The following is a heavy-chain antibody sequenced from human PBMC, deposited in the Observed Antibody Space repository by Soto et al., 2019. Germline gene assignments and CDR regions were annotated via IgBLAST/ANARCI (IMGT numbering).Heavy chain of an antibody. Sequence: EVQLLESGGGLVQPGGSLRLSCAASGFTNSSYAMRWVRQAPVKGLEWVSAISGSGGSTYYADSVKGRFTISRDNSKNTLYLQMNSLRAEDTAVHYCARRGSGSYYDYWGQGTLVTVSS. CDR2: ISGSGGST. CDR1: GFTNSSYA. D-gene: IGHD1-26*01. V-gene: IGHV3-23*01. CDR3: ARRGSGSYYDY. J-gene: IGHJ4*02.